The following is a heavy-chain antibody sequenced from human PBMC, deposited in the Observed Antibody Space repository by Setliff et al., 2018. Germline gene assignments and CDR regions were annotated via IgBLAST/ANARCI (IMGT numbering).Heavy chain of an antibody. J-gene: IGHJ4*02. V-gene: IGHV3-30*01. CDR2: ISYGEIKK. D-gene: IGHD1-26*01. CDR1: GFTFRNYT. CDR3: ARDMSPDIMWELPVDS. Sequence: PGGSLRLSCAASGFTFRNYTIHWVRQAPGKGLEWVTIISYGEIKKHYADSMKGRFTISRDNSKNTLYLQMNSLTTGDTAVSYCARDMSPDIMWELPVDSWGQGTLVTVSS.